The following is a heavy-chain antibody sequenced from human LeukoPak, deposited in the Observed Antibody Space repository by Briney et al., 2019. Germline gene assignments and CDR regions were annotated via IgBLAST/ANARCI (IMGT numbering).Heavy chain of an antibody. V-gene: IGHV3-53*01. J-gene: IGHJ4*02. Sequence: GGSLRLSCAASEFSVGSNYMTWVRQAPGKGLEWVSLIYSGGSTYYADSVKGRFTISRDNSKNTLYLQMNSLRAEDTAVYYCARGITVDTVFVNWGQGTLVTVSS. CDR2: IYSGGST. CDR1: EFSVGSNY. CDR3: ARGITVDTVFVN. D-gene: IGHD4-23*01.